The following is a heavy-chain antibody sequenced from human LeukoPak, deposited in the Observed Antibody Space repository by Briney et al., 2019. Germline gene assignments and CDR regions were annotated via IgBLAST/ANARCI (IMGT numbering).Heavy chain of an antibody. Sequence: PSETLSLTCAVYGGSLSGYYWSWIRQPPGKGLEWIGEINHSGSTNYNPSLKSRVTISVDTSKNQFPLKLSSVTAADTAVYYCARARDGYRYYYYGMDVWGQGTTVTVSS. CDR3: ARARDGYRYYYYGMDV. CDR2: INHSGST. D-gene: IGHD5-24*01. J-gene: IGHJ6*02. CDR1: GGSLSGYY. V-gene: IGHV4-34*01.